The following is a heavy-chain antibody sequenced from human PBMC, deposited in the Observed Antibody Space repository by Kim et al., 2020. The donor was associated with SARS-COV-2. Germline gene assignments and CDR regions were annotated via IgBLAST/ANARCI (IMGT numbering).Heavy chain of an antibody. CDR2: IYYSGST. V-gene: IGHV4-31*03. CDR3: ARGPITMVRGVSGGLFDY. J-gene: IGHJ4*02. CDR1: GGSISSGGYY. D-gene: IGHD3-10*01. Sequence: SETLSLTCTVSGGSISSGGYYWSWIRQHPGKGLEWIGYIYYSGSTYYNPSLKSRVTISVDTSKNQFSLKLSSVTAADTAVYYCARGPITMVRGVSGGLFDYWGQGTLVTVSS.